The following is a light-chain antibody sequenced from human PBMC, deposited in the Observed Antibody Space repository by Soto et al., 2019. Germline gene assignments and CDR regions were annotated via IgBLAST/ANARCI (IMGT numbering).Light chain of an antibody. CDR2: AAS. CDR1: QSISTY. CDR3: YQNYNLPPWT. Sequence: DIQMTQSPPSLSASVGDTITITCRASQSISTYLDWYQVKPGKAPKVLIYAASTLQRGVPSRFSGSGSGTDFTLTINNLQPEDFATYDCYQNYNLPPWTFGQGTKVEIK. J-gene: IGKJ1*01. V-gene: IGKV1-39*01.